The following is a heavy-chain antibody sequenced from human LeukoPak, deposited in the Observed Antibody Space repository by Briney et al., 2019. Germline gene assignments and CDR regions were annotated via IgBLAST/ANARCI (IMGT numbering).Heavy chain of an antibody. D-gene: IGHD6-6*01. CDR1: GFTFSSYW. J-gene: IGHJ4*02. CDR3: AREYSSSSGRVFDC. CDR2: ISTDGSST. Sequence: GGSLRLSCAASGFTFSSYWMHWVRQPPGKGLVWVSRISTDGSSTTYADSVKGRFTVSRDSAKNTLYLQMNSLRAEDTAVYYSAREYSSSSGRVFDCWGQGTLVTVSP. V-gene: IGHV3-74*01.